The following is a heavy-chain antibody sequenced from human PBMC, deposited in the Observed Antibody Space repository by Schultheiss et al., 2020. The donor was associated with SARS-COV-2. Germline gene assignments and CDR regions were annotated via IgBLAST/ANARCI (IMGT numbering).Heavy chain of an antibody. CDR2: IYRDGSST. D-gene: IGHD3-3*01. V-gene: IGHV3-74*01. J-gene: IGHJ5*02. CDR1: GFNFSNYW. Sequence: GGSLRLSCAASGFNFSNYWMHWVRQAPGKGLVWVSHIYRDGSSTSYADSVKGRFSISRDNAKNTLYLQLNSLRAEDTAVYYCARGPRVLWSGYSVKSMPGNWFDPWGQGTLVTVSS. CDR3: ARGPRVLWSGYSVKSMPGNWFDP.